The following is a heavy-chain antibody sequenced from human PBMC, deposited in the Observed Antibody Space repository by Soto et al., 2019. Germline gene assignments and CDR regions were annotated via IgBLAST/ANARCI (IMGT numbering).Heavy chain of an antibody. CDR2: ISATGGGT. J-gene: IGHJ4*02. D-gene: IGHD3-16*01. CDR3: AKDRRAGGNSAFYFDF. CDR1: GFKFSNYA. V-gene: IGHV3-23*01. Sequence: GGSLRLSCAASGFKFSNYAMSWVRQAPGKGLEWVSLISATGGGTYYADSVKGRFTISRDNSHNTLYLQVHSLAAEDTAVYYCAKDRRAGGNSAFYFDFWGQGAQVTVSS.